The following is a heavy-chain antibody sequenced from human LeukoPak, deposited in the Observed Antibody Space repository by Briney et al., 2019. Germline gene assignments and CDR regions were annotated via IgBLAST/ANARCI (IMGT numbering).Heavy chain of an antibody. CDR2: ISRSGGTT. Sequence: GGSLRPSCAASGFTFSSYDMTWVRQTPGKGLEWVALISRSGGTTYYADSVKDRFTISRENDKNTLYLKMNSLRAEDTAEYYCAKRGGTESFYYYYYMDVWGKGTTVTVSS. V-gene: IGHV3-23*01. J-gene: IGHJ6*03. CDR1: GFTFSSYD. D-gene: IGHD1-26*01. CDR3: AKRGGTESFYYYYYMDV.